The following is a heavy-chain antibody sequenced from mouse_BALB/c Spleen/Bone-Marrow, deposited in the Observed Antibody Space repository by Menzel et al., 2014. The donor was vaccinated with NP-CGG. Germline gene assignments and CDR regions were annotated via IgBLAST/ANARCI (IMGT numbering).Heavy chain of an antibody. CDR2: IDPANGNT. CDR1: GFNIKDTY. J-gene: IGHJ2*01. Sequence: VQLQQSGAELVKPGASVKLSCTVSGFNIKDTYMHWVKQRPEQGLEWIGWIDPANGNTKYDPNFQGKATITADTSSNTAYLQLSSLTSEDTAVYYCARDYDYFFDYWGQGTTLTVSS. CDR3: ARDYDYFFDY. V-gene: IGHV14-3*02. D-gene: IGHD2-4*01.